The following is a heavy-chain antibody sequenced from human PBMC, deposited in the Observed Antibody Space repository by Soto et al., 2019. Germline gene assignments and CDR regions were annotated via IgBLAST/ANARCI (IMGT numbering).Heavy chain of an antibody. Sequence: ASGKVSWQASGYTLSSYGISWGRQAPGQGLEWMGWISAYNGNTNYAQKLQGRVTMTTDTSTSTAYMELRSLRSDDTAVYYCARKRGYYSYWGQGTLVTVSS. V-gene: IGHV1-18*01. CDR2: ISAYNGNT. D-gene: IGHD3-3*01. J-gene: IGHJ4*02. CDR1: GYTLSSYG. CDR3: ARKRGYYSY.